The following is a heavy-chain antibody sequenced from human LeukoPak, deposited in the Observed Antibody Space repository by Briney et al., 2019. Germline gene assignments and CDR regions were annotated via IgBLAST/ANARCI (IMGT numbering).Heavy chain of an antibody. CDR2: IYYSGST. CDR1: GGCISSGDYY. D-gene: IGHD6-13*01. Sequence: SETLSLTCTVSGGCISSGDYYWSWIRQPPGKGLEWIGYIYYSGSTYYNPSLKSRVTTSIDTSKNQFSLKLSSVTAADTALYYCARSVAAAGYDFWGQGTLVTVSS. V-gene: IGHV4-30-4*08. J-gene: IGHJ4*02. CDR3: ARSVAAAGYDF.